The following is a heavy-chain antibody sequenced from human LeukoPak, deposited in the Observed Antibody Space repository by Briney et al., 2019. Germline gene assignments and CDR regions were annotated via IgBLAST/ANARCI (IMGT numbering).Heavy chain of an antibody. CDR1: RYTFTTYD. J-gene: IGHJ6*02. V-gene: IGHV1-69*13. D-gene: IGHD2-2*01. Sequence: GASVKVSCKASRYTFTTYDIHWVRQAPGQGLEWMGGIIPIFGTANYAQKFQGRVTITADESTSTAYMELSSLRSEDTAVYYCARGAPKYCSSTSCFGDYYYYGMDVWGQGTTVTVSS. CDR3: ARGAPKYCSSTSCFGDYYYYGMDV. CDR2: IIPIFGTA.